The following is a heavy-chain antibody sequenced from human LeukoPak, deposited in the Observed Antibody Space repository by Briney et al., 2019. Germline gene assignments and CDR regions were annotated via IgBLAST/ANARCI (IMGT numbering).Heavy chain of an antibody. Sequence: PSETLSLTCTVSGGSLSSSSYYWSWIRQPPGKGLEWIGEINHSGSTNYNPSLKSRVTISVDTSKNQFSLKLSSVTAADTAVYYCAGGPAAAVYYYYGMDVWGQGTTVTVSS. V-gene: IGHV4-39*07. CDR3: AGGPAAAVYYYYGMDV. CDR2: INHSGST. CDR1: GGSLSSSSYY. D-gene: IGHD6-13*01. J-gene: IGHJ6*02.